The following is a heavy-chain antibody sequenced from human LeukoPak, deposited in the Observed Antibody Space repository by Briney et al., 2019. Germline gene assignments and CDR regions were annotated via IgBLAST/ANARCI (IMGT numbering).Heavy chain of an antibody. V-gene: IGHV4-34*01. D-gene: IGHD6-19*01. Sequence: SETLSLTCAVYGGSFSGYYWSWIRQPPGKGLEWIGEINHSGSTNYNPSLKSRVTISVDTSKNQFSLKLSSVTAADTAVYYCARYSSGWSARPSTFDYWGQGTLVTVSS. J-gene: IGHJ4*02. CDR3: ARYSSGWSARPSTFDY. CDR2: INHSGST. CDR1: GGSFSGYY.